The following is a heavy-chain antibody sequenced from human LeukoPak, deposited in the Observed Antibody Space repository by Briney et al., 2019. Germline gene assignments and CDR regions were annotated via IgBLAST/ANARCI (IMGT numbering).Heavy chain of an antibody. CDR2: ISGSAHKI. J-gene: IGHJ4*02. D-gene: IGHD5-18*01. V-gene: IGHV3-23*01. CDR3: AGRPTGYSSGYIH. Sequence: GGSLRLSCAASGFTFSIYAMSWVRQAPEKGLDWVSVISGSAHKIRYADSVKGRFTISRDNSENIVYLQMNNLRVEDTAVYYCAGRPTGYSSGYIHWGQGTLVTVSS. CDR1: GFTFSIYA.